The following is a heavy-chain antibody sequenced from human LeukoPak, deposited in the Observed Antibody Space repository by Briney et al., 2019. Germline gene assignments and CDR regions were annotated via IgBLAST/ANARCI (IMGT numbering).Heavy chain of an antibody. CDR3: ARDLVAVGLYSFAGY. D-gene: IGHD3-16*01. Sequence: PGGSLRLSCAASGFTFSDYYMSWVRQAPGKGLEWVSYISSSGSTIYYADSVKGRFTISRDNAKNSLYLQMNSLRAEDTAVYYCARDLVAVGLYSFAGYWGQGTLVTVSS. CDR1: GFTFSDYY. V-gene: IGHV3-11*01. J-gene: IGHJ4*02. CDR2: ISSSGSTI.